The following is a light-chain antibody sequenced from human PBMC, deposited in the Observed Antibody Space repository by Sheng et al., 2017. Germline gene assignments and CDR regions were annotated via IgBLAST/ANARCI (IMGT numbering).Light chain of an antibody. CDR2: KAS. V-gene: IGKV1-5*03. J-gene: IGKJ2*01. CDR3: QQYDNYSPYT. Sequence: DIQMTQSPSSLSASVGDSVTITCRAGQSITTHLNWYQQKTGKAPKLLIYKASTLQSGVPSRFSGSGSGTEFTLTISSLQPDDFAAYYCQQYDNYSPYTFGQGTKLEIK. CDR1: QSITTH.